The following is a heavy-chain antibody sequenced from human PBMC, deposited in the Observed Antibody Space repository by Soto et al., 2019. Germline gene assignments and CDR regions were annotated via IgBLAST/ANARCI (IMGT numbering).Heavy chain of an antibody. J-gene: IGHJ5*02. V-gene: IGHV1-69*01. Sequence: QVQLVQSGAEVKKPGSSMKVSCKASGGTFNSYDINWVRQAPGQGLEWMGGIIPIVETPKYAQKFQGRVTITADESTNTVYMEVSSLRSEDTAMYYCARLSRPNYYDTSGFSKDNWFDPWGHGTLVTVSS. CDR2: IIPIVETP. CDR3: ARLSRPNYYDTSGFSKDNWFDP. CDR1: GGTFNSYD. D-gene: IGHD3-22*01.